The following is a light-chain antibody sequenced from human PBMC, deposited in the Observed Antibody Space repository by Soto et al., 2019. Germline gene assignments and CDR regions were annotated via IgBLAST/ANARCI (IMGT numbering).Light chain of an antibody. J-gene: IGKJ3*01. CDR2: DAS. CDR1: QNVRTY. CDR3: QQRATWPPFT. Sequence: EIVLTQSPATLSLSPGDRATLSCRASQNVRTYLGWYQQKPGQAPRLLIYDASNRATGIPARFSGSGSGTDFTLAISSLETEDFAVDYCQQRATWPPFTFGPGTKVDLK. V-gene: IGKV3-11*01.